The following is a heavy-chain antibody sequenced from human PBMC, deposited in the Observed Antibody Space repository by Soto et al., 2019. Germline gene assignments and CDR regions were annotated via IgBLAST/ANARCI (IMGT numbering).Heavy chain of an antibody. Sequence: GESLKISCTASGFTFGDYAMSWFRQAPGKGLEWVGFIRSKAYGGTTEYAASVKGRFTISRDDSKSIAYLQMNSLKTEDTAVYYCTSAYYYDSSGYWDFDYWGQGTLVTVSS. CDR1: GFTFGDYA. V-gene: IGHV3-49*03. CDR2: IRSKAYGGTT. D-gene: IGHD3-22*01. CDR3: TSAYYYDSSGYWDFDY. J-gene: IGHJ4*02.